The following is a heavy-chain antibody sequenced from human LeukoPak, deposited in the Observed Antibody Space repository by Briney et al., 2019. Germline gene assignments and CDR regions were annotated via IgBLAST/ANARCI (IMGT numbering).Heavy chain of an antibody. CDR3: ARFLRDFWSGYYYMDV. Sequence: SETLSLTCTVSGGSISSYYWSWIRQPPGKGLEWIGYIYYSGSTNYNPYLKSRVTISVDTSKNQFSLKLSSVTAADTAVYYCARFLRDFWSGYYYMDVWGEGTTVTVSS. J-gene: IGHJ6*03. D-gene: IGHD3-3*01. CDR2: IYYSGST. V-gene: IGHV4-59*01. CDR1: GGSISSYY.